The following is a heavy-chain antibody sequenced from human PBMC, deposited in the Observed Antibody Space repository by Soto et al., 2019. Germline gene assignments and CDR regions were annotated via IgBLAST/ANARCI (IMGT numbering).Heavy chain of an antibody. V-gene: IGHV3-9*01. CDR2: ISWNSGSI. J-gene: IGHJ3*02. CDR1: GFTFDDYA. D-gene: IGHD6-19*01. CDR3: AKDEQWLVGRPAFDI. Sequence: EVQLVESGGGLVQPGRSLRLSCAASGFTFDDYAMHWVRQAPGKGLEWVSGISWNSGSIGFADSVKGRFTISRDNAKNSLYLHMNSLRAEDTALYYCAKDEQWLVGRPAFDIWGQGTMVTVSS.